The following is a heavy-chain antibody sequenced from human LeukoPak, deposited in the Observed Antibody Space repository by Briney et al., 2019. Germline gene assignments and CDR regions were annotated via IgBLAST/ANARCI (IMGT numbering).Heavy chain of an antibody. CDR3: ARVSTTIFGVVIGNDY. Sequence: GASVKVSCKASGYTFTSYDINWVRQATGQGLEWMGWMNPNSGNTGYAQKFQGRVTITRNTSISTAYMELSSLRSEDTAVYYCARVSTTIFGVVIGNDYWGQGTLVTVSS. CDR2: MNPNSGNT. CDR1: GYTFTSYD. V-gene: IGHV1-8*03. J-gene: IGHJ4*02. D-gene: IGHD3-3*01.